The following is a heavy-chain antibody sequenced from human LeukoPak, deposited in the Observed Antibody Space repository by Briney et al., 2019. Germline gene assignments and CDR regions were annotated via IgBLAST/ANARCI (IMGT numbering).Heavy chain of an antibody. CDR3: ARQVLGSSSWYWFDP. D-gene: IGHD6-13*01. J-gene: IGHJ5*02. Sequence: SETLSLTCTVSGDSISNSRYYWGWIRQPPGKGLDWIASIYYGGSTLYNPSLKSRVTISVDTSKNQFSLTLSSVTAADTAVYYCARQVLGSSSWYWFDPWGQGTLVTVSS. CDR1: GDSISNSRYY. V-gene: IGHV4-39*01. CDR2: IYYGGST.